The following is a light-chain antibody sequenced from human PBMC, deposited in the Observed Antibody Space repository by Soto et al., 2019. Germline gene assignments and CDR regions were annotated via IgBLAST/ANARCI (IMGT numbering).Light chain of an antibody. J-gene: IGKJ1*01. CDR3: QHYKSYSEA. CDR1: QTISSW. V-gene: IGKV1-5*03. CDR2: KAS. Sequence: DIQMTQSPSTLSGSVGARVTITCRASQTISSWLAWYQQKPGKAPKLLIYKASTLKSGVPSRFSGSGSGTEFTLTISSLQPDDFATYYCQHYKSYSEAFCQGTKLDIK.